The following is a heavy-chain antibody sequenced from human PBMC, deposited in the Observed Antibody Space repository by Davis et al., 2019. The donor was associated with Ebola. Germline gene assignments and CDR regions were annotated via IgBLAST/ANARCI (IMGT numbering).Heavy chain of an antibody. CDR3: ARGWLRAGMDV. V-gene: IGHV6-1*01. D-gene: IGHD5-18*01. CDR1: GDSVSGKSGG. J-gene: IGHJ6*04. Sequence: HSQTLSLTCAISGDSVSGKSGGWNWIRQSPSRGLEWLGRTYYSSKWYNDYAVSVKSRITINPDTSKNQFSLQLNSVTPEDTALYYCARGWLRAGMDVWGEGTTVTVSS. CDR2: TYYSSKWYN.